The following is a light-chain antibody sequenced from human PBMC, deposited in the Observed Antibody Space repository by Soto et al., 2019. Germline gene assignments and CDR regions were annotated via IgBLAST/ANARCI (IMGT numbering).Light chain of an antibody. J-gene: IGLJ2*01. V-gene: IGLV2-14*01. CDR2: EVT. Sequence: QSALTQPASVSGSPGQSITISYTGTSSDVGGYNYVSWYQQHPGNAPKVMIYEVTNRPSGVSNRFSGSKSGNTASLTISSLQAEDEADYYCSSYTSSSTLVVFGGGTQLTVL. CDR3: SSYTSSSTLVV. CDR1: SSDVGGYNY.